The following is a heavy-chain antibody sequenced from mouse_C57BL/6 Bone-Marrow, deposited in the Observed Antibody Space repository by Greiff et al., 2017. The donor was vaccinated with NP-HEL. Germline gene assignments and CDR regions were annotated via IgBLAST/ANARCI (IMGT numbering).Heavy chain of an antibody. D-gene: IGHD3-2*02. CDR3: ARWGGQLRLLAWFAY. CDR2: IYPRSGKT. Sequence: QVQLQQSGAELARPGASVKLSCKASGYTFTSYGISWVKQRTGQGLEWIGEIYPRSGKTYYNEKFKGKATLTADKSSSTAYMELRSLTSEDSAVYFCARWGGQLRLLAWFAYWGQGTLVTVSA. V-gene: IGHV1-81*01. CDR1: GYTFTSYG. J-gene: IGHJ3*01.